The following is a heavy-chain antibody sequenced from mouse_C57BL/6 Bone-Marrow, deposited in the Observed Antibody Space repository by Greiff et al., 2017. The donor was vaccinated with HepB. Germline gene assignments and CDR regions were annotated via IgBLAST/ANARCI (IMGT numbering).Heavy chain of an antibody. V-gene: IGHV5-4*01. CDR2: ISDGGSYT. Sequence: EVKLMESGGGLVKPGGSLKLSCAASGFTFSSYAMSWVRQTPEKRLEWVATISDGGSYTYYPDNVKGRFTISRDNAKNNLYLQMSHLKSEDTAMYYCARDDNSRDYFDYWGQGTTLTVSS. J-gene: IGHJ2*01. CDR1: GFTFSSYA. CDR3: ARDDNSRDYFDY.